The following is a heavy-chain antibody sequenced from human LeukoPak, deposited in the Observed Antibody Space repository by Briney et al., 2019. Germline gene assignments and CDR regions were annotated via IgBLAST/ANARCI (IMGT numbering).Heavy chain of an antibody. V-gene: IGHV3-7*01. CDR3: ARGGSRLLTSYIFDY. D-gene: IGHD3-16*01. CDR1: GSTFSRYW. CDR2: IKQDGSEK. Sequence: GGSLRLSCAASGSTFSRYWMSWVRQAPGKGLEWVANIKQDGSEKYYADFVKGRFTIFRDNAKNSLYVQVNSLRAEDTAVYYCARGGSRLLTSYIFDYWGQGTLVTVSS. J-gene: IGHJ4*02.